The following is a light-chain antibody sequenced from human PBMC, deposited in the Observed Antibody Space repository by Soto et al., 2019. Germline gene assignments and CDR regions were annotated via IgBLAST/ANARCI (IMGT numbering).Light chain of an antibody. CDR3: QQMET. J-gene: IGKJ1*01. CDR1: QNLRSSY. Sequence: EIVLTQSPGTLSLSPGQRATLSCRASQNLRSSYLAWYQQKPGQAPRLLIYAASSRATGIPDRFSGSGSGTDFTLTISRLEPEDFAVYYCQQMETFGQGTKVEVK. V-gene: IGKV3-20*01. CDR2: AAS.